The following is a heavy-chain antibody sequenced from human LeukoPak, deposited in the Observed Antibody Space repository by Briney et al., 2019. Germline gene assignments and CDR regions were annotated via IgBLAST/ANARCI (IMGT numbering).Heavy chain of an antibody. CDR3: TTKQWLAPPPDS. V-gene: IGHV3-74*01. CDR1: GFTFSKYW. J-gene: IGHJ4*02. Sequence: GGSLRLSCAASGFTFSKYWMLWVRQAPGKGLESVSRINTDGAVTTYADSVKGRFTVSRDNADNTMFMQMNSVRDEDTAVYYCTTKQWLAPPPDSWGQGTPVTVSS. CDR2: INTDGAVT. D-gene: IGHD6-19*01.